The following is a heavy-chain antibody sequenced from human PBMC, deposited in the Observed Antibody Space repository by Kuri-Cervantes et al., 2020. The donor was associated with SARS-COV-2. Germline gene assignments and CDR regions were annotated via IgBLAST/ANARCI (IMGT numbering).Heavy chain of an antibody. Sequence: GGSLRLSCAVYGGSFSGYYWSWIRQAPGKGLEWVSSISSSSSYTYYADSVKGRFTISRDTSKNTVYLQMNSLRGDDTAVYYCTRGSIAGRRGIFDFWGQGTVVTVSS. J-gene: IGHJ4*02. CDR1: GGSFSGYY. CDR3: TRGSIAGRRGIFDF. D-gene: IGHD6-6*01. V-gene: IGHV3-11*05. CDR2: ISSSSSYT.